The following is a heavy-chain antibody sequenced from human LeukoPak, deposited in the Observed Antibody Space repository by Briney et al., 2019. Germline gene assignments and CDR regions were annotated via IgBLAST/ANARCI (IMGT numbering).Heavy chain of an antibody. J-gene: IGHJ4*02. D-gene: IGHD4-23*01. CDR1: GFTFSSYG. V-gene: IGHV3-23*01. Sequence: GGSLRLSCAASGFTFSSYGMSWVRQAPGKGLEWVSAISGSGGSTYYADSVKGRFTISRDNANNSLFLQMNSLRAEDTAVYYCARGGVSVGGSFDYWGQGTLVTVSS. CDR2: ISGSGGST. CDR3: ARGGVSVGGSFDY.